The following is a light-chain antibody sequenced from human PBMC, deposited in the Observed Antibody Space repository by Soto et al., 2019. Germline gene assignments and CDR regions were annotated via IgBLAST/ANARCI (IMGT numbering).Light chain of an antibody. CDR1: QSISSW. CDR2: GAS. CDR3: QQVNSYPWT. J-gene: IGKJ1*01. V-gene: IGKV1-5*01. Sequence: DIRMTQSPSTLSGSVGDRVTITCRASQSISSWLAWYQQKPGKAPKLLIYGASSLESGAPSRFSGSGSGTDFTLTIISLQPEDFTTYYCQQVNSYPWTFGQGTKVDIK.